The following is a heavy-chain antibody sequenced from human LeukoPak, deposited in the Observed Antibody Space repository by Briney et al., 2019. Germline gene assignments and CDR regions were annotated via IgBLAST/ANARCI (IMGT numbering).Heavy chain of an antibody. CDR2: INHSGST. V-gene: IGHV4-34*01. CDR1: GGSFSGYY. CDR3: ARGVSSGWYGNWFDP. J-gene: IGHJ5*02. Sequence: SETLSLTCAVYGGSFSGYYWSWIRQPPGKGLEWIGEINHSGSTNYNTSLKSRVTISVDTSKNQFSLKLSSVTAADTAVYYCARGVSSGWYGNWFDPWGQGTLVTVSS. D-gene: IGHD6-19*01.